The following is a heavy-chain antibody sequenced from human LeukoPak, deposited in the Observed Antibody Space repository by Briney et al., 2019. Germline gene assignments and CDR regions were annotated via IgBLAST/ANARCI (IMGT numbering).Heavy chain of an antibody. Sequence: SETLSLTCTVSGGSISSYYWSWIRQPAGKGLEWIGRIYTSGSTNYNPSLKSRVTMSVDTSKNQFSLKLSSVTAADTAVYYCARAKPSVRGVNLYFDYWGQGTLVTVSS. V-gene: IGHV4-4*07. CDR2: IYTSGST. D-gene: IGHD3-10*01. J-gene: IGHJ4*02. CDR3: ARAKPSVRGVNLYFDY. CDR1: GGSISSYY.